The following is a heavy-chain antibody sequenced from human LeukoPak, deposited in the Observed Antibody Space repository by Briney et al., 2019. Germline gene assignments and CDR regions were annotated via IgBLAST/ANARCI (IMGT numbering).Heavy chain of an antibody. CDR1: GYTFTSYG. CDR3: ARSTYYYGSGNWFDP. V-gene: IGHV1-18*01. J-gene: IGHJ5*02. Sequence: GASVKVSCKASGYTFTSYGISWVRQAPGQGLERMGWISAYNGNTNYAQKLQGRVTMTTETSTSTAYMELRSLRSDDTAVYYCARSTYYYGSGNWFDPWGQGTLVTVSS. CDR2: ISAYNGNT. D-gene: IGHD3-10*01.